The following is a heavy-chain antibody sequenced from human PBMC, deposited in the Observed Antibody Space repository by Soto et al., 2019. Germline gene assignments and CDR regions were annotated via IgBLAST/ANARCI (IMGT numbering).Heavy chain of an antibody. D-gene: IGHD3-10*01. CDR3: ARQWDDSVSPVGSWYHGMDV. CDR1: GYSFSNYW. J-gene: IGHJ6*02. V-gene: IGHV5-10-1*01. CDR2: INPSDSYT. Sequence: GESLKISCQGSGYSFSNYWISWVRLMPGKGLEWMGRINPSDSYTEYSPPFGGQVTMSADKSISTVYLQWSSLEASDTAMYYCARQWDDSVSPVGSWYHGMDVWGQGTTVTVSS.